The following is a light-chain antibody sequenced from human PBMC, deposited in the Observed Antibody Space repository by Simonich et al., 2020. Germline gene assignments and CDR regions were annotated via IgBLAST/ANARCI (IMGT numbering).Light chain of an antibody. Sequence: QSALTQPASVSGSPGQSITISCTGTSSDVGGYNYVSLYQQHPGQAPKLMIYDVSKRPSGYSNRFSGSKSGNTASLTISGLQAEDEADYYCSSYTSSSTWVFGGGTKLTVL. CDR3: SSYTSSSTWV. CDR1: SSDVGGYNY. V-gene: IGLV2-14*01. J-gene: IGLJ3*02. CDR2: DVS.